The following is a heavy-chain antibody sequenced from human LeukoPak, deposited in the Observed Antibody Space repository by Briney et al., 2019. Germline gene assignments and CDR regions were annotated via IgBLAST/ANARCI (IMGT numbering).Heavy chain of an antibody. Sequence: GGSLRLSCAASGFTFSSYAMSWVRQAPGKGLEWVAVICYDGSNKYYADSVKGRFTISRDNSKNTLYLQMNSLRAEDTAVYYCARESAPYYYGSGSYYPPDFDYWGQGTLVTVSS. V-gene: IGHV3-33*08. CDR3: ARESAPYYYGSGSYYPPDFDY. CDR2: ICYDGSNK. D-gene: IGHD3-10*01. CDR1: GFTFSSYA. J-gene: IGHJ4*02.